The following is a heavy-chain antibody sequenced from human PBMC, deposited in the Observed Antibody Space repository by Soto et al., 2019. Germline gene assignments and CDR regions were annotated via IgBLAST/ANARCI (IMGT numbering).Heavy chain of an antibody. CDR1: GGSISSYY. CDR2: TYYSGST. Sequence: SETLSLTCTVSGGSISSYYWSWIRQPPGKGLEWIGYTYYSGSTNYNPSLKSRVTISVDTSKNQFSLKLSSVTAADTAVYYCARHSGCSGGSCYFYYYYMDVWGKGTTVTVSS. V-gene: IGHV4-59*01. CDR3: ARHSGCSGGSCYFYYYYMDV. D-gene: IGHD2-15*01. J-gene: IGHJ6*03.